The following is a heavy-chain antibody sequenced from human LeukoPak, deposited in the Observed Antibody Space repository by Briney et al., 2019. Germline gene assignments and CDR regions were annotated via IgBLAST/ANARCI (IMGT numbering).Heavy chain of an antibody. CDR3: AKSGELLWFGELDYYYMDV. D-gene: IGHD3-10*01. Sequence: PGGSLRLSCAASGFTFSSYAVSWVRQAPGKGLEWVSAISGSGGSTYYADSVKGRFTISRDNSKNTLYLQMNSLRAEDTAVYYCAKSGELLWFGELDYYYMDVWGKGTTVTVSS. CDR2: ISGSGGST. J-gene: IGHJ6*03. CDR1: GFTFSSYA. V-gene: IGHV3-23*01.